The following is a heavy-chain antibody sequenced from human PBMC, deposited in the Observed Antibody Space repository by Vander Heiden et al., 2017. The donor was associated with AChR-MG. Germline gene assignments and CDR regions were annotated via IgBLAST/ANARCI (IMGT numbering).Heavy chain of an antibody. V-gene: IGHV1-69*06. CDR3: ARDQKNIAQYYYGSVPYYYYMDV. J-gene: IGHJ6*03. Sequence: QVQLVQSGAEVKKPGSSVKVSCKASGGTFSSYAISWVRQAPGQGLEWMGGIIPIFGTANYAQKFQGRVTITADKSASTAYMELSSLRSEDTAVYYCARDQKNIAQYYYGSVPYYYYMDVWGKGTTVTVSS. CDR1: GGTFSSYA. D-gene: IGHD3-10*01. CDR2: IIPIFGTA.